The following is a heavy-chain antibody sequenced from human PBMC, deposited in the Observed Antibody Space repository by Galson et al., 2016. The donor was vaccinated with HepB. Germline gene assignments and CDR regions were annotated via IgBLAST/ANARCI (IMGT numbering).Heavy chain of an antibody. Sequence: SLRLSCAASGFTFSGYGMHWVRQAPGKGLEWVAADSMDGRRKWYAESVEGRFTISRDNSKNTLSLQMNSLTADDTAIYYCVQGSTAPAVWGKGTTVTVSS. CDR2: DSMDGRRK. CDR3: VQGSTAPAV. J-gene: IGHJ6*04. V-gene: IGHV3-30*18. D-gene: IGHD1-26*01. CDR1: GFTFSGYG.